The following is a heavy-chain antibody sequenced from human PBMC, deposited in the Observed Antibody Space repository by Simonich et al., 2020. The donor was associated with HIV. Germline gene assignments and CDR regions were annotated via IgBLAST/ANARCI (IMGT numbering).Heavy chain of an antibody. J-gene: IGHJ3*02. CDR3: VRGAFGVAPGAFDI. Sequence: EVQLVQSGAEVKKPGESLQISCKGSGYSFTSYWIVWVRQMPGKGLGWMGSIYPGDSDTSYSPSFQGQVTISADKSISTAYLQWSSLKASDIAMYYCVRGAFGVAPGAFDIWGQGTLVTVSS. V-gene: IGHV5-51*01. D-gene: IGHD3-3*01. CDR2: IYPGDSDT. CDR1: GYSFTSYW.